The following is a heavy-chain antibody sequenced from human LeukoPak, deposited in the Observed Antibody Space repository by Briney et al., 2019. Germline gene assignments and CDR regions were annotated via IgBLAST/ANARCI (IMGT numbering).Heavy chain of an antibody. V-gene: IGHV4-39*01. CDR1: GGSISSSSFY. J-gene: IGHJ3*02. D-gene: IGHD2-21*02. Sequence: PSETLSLTCTVSGGSISSSSFYWGWIRQPPGKGLEWIGSIYYSGSTYYNPSLKSRVTISVDTSKNQFSVKLSSVTAADTAVYYCARQNCGGDCYSPRNGFDIWGQGTMVTVSS. CDR3: ARQNCGGDCYSPRNGFDI. CDR2: IYYSGST.